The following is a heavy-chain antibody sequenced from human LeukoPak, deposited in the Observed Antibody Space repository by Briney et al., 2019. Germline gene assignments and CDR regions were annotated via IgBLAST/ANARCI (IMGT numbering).Heavy chain of an antibody. D-gene: IGHD3-10*01. CDR2: ISYDGSNK. Sequence: PGRSLRLSCAASGFTFSSYAMHWVRQAPGKGLEWVAVISYDGSNKYYADSVKGRFTISRDNSKNTLYLQMNSLRAEDTAVYYCAKDGGYYGSADYMDVWGKGTTVTVSS. J-gene: IGHJ6*03. V-gene: IGHV3-30*07. CDR3: AKDGGYYGSADYMDV. CDR1: GFTFSSYA.